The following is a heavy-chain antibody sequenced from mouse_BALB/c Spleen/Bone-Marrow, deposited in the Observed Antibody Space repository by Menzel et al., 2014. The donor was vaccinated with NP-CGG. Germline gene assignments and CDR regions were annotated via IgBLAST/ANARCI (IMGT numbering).Heavy chain of an antibody. D-gene: IGHD2-14*01. CDR1: GSNIKHTY. V-gene: IGHV14-3*02. CDR2: IDPANGNA. Sequence: EVQLQQSGAELVKPGASVKLSCTASGSNIKHTYMHWAKQRPEQGLEWIGRIDPANGNAKYDPKSQGKATITADAPSNTACLQLSSLTSEDTAVYYCARYRLGTYFDFWGQGTTLTVSS. J-gene: IGHJ2*01. CDR3: ARYRLGTYFDF.